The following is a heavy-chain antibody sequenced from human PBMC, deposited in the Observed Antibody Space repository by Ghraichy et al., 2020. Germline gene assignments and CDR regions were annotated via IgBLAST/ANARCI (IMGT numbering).Heavy chain of an antibody. J-gene: IGHJ4*02. V-gene: IGHV4-31*03. D-gene: IGHD3-10*01. Sequence: SETLSLTCTVSGGSISSGGYYWSWIRQHPGKGLEWIGYIYYSGSTYYNPSLKRRVTISVDTSKNQFSLKLSSVTAADTAVYYCARGRFGYYFDYWGQGTLVTVSS. CDR3: ARGRFGYYFDY. CDR2: IYYSGST. CDR1: GGSISSGGYY.